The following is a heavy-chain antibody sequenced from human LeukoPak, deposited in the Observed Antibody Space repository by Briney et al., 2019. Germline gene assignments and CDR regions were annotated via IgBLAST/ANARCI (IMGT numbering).Heavy chain of an antibody. CDR3: ARRAGGYSHPYDY. D-gene: IGHD4-23*01. CDR1: GFTVSGNY. V-gene: IGHV3-53*01. CDR2: IYSGGTT. Sequence: QTGGSLRLSCAVSGFTVSGNYMSWVRHAPGKGLEWVSLIYSGGTTYYADSVKGRFTISRDNSKNTLYLQMNSLRAEDTAVYYCARRAGGYSHPYDYWGQGILVTVSS. J-gene: IGHJ4*02.